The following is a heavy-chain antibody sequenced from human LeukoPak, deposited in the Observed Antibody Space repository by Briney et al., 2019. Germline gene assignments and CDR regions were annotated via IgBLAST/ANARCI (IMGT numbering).Heavy chain of an antibody. D-gene: IGHD4-23*01. CDR3: AKDHDYGGPDY. CDR1: GFTFSSHW. J-gene: IGHJ4*02. V-gene: IGHV3-64*01. Sequence: GSLRLSCAASGFTFSSHWMHWVRQAPGKGLQYVAGITSDGRSTFYGSSVKGRFIISRDNSRNTLYLQLGNLRTDDLAVYYCAKDHDYGGPDYWGQGTLVAVSS. CDR2: ITSDGRST.